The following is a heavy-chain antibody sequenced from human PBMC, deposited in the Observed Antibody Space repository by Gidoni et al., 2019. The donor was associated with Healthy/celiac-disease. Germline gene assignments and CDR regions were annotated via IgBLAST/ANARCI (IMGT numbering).Heavy chain of an antibody. Sequence: EVQLVESGGGLVQPGGSLRLSCAASGFPFSSYDMHWVRQATGKGLEWVSAIGTAGDTYYPGSVKGRFTISRENAKNSLYLQMNSLRAGDTAVYYCARAQGDYYYYGMDVWGQGTTVTVSS. CDR3: ARAQGDYYYYGMDV. V-gene: IGHV3-13*01. J-gene: IGHJ6*02. CDR1: GFPFSSYD. CDR2: IGTAGDT. D-gene: IGHD3-16*01.